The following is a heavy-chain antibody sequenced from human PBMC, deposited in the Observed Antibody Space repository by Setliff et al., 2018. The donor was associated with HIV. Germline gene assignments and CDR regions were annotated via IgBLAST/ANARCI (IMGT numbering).Heavy chain of an antibody. CDR1: GFTFSGSP. CDR3: TRPQYIYDNSDSDN. J-gene: IGHJ4*02. V-gene: IGHV3-73*01. CDR2: IKTEAEGYAT. Sequence: PGESLKISCGASGFTFSGSPMHWVRQASGKGLEWVGRIKTEAEGYATAYAASVKGRFTISRDDSKNKAYLQMNSLKTEDTAIYYCTRPQYIYDNSDSDNWGQGALVTV. D-gene: IGHD3-22*01.